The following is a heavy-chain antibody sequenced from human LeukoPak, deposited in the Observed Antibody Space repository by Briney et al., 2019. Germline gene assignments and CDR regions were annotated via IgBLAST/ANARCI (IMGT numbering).Heavy chain of an antibody. V-gene: IGHV3-7*01. D-gene: IGHD6-6*01. CDR2: IKPDGTEK. CDR3: ARGGNSSWDY. J-gene: IGHJ4*02. CDR1: GFVFSNYW. Sequence: SGGSLRLSCAASGFVFSNYWMSWVRQSPGKGREWVANIKPDGTEKYYVASQQRQFTISRHNTKNSLYLQMSSLRVEDTAVYYCARGGNSSWDYWGQGALVTVSS.